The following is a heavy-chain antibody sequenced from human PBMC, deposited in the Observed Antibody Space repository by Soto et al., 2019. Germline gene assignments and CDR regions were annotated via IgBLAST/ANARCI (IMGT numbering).Heavy chain of an antibody. CDR3: ARLLSSSYFVFGIDP. V-gene: IGHV4-39*01. CDR1: GGSISSSSYD. Sequence: SETLSLTCTVSGGSISSSSYDGGWIRQPPGKGLEWIGSIYYSGSTYYNPSLKSRVTISVDTSKNQFSLKLSSVTAADTAVYYCARLLSSSYFVFGIDPWGQGTLVTVSS. D-gene: IGHD6-6*01. J-gene: IGHJ5*02. CDR2: IYYSGST.